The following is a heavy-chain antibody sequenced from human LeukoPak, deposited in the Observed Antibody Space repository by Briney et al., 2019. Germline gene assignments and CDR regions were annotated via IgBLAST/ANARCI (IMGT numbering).Heavy chain of an antibody. CDR3: ARTPRGTGTEFDY. D-gene: IGHD1-7*01. CDR2: IIPIFGTA. V-gene: IGHV1-69*06. CDR1: GGTFSSYA. Sequence: SVKVSCKASGGTFSSYAISWVRQAPGQGLEWMGRIIPIFGTANYAQKFQGRVTITADKSTSTAYMELSSLRSEDTAVYYCARTPRGTGTEFDYWGQGTLVTVSS. J-gene: IGHJ4*02.